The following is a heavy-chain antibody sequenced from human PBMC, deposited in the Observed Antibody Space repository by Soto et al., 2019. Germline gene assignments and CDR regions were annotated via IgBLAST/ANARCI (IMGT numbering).Heavy chain of an antibody. CDR3: ARYSMVPADDCDF. J-gene: IGHJ4*02. CDR2: IYDSGST. D-gene: IGHD3-10*01. V-gene: IGHV4-59*01. Sequence: SETLSLTCAVSGDSLNNDYWTWVRQSPGKGLEWIGNIYDSGSTNYSPALKSRVSMSVDTSKNLFSLKMNSVTAADPAVYYCARYSMVPADDCDFGGKGTVVT. CDR1: GDSLNNDY.